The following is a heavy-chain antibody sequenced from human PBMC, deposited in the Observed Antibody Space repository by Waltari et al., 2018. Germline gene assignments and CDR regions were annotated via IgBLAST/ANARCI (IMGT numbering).Heavy chain of an antibody. CDR3: ATPREYYYGSGRSHNNFDY. Sequence: QVQLVQSGAEVKKPGASVKVSCKASGYTFTSYAMHWVRQAPGQRLEWMGWINAGNGNTKYSQKFQGRVTITRDTSASTAYMELSSLRSEDTAVYYCATPREYYYGSGRSHNNFDYWGQGTLVTVSS. D-gene: IGHD3-10*01. V-gene: IGHV1-3*01. CDR2: INAGNGNT. J-gene: IGHJ4*02. CDR1: GYTFTSYA.